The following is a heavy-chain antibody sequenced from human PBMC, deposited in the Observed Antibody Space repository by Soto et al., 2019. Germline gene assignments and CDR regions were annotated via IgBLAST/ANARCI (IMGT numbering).Heavy chain of an antibody. D-gene: IGHD4-17*01. CDR3: AKDLQSYGDYDYYCSGMDL. J-gene: IGHJ6*02. CDR1: GFTFSTYG. Sequence: QVQLVDSGGGEVQPGRSLTISCAASGFTFSTYGMHWVRQTPGKGLEWGAVISYDGTNKFYSDSVKGRFTISRDNFKNTLTLQMNSLRADATAVYSCAKDLQSYGDYDYYCSGMDLWGLGTRVTVSS. CDR2: ISYDGTNK. V-gene: IGHV3-30*18.